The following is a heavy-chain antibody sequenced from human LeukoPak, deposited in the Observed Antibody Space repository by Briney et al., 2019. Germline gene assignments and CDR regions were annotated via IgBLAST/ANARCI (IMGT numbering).Heavy chain of an antibody. CDR1: GGSFSGYY. D-gene: IGHD6-6*01. CDR3: AKTPTALVRGGYYFDN. CDR2: INHSGST. V-gene: IGHV4-34*01. Sequence: SETQSLTCAVYGGSFSGYYWSWIRQPPGKGLEWIGEINHSGSTDYNPSLKSRVTISVDTSKNQFSLKLSSVTAADTAVYYCAKTPTALVRGGYYFDNWGQGTLVTVSS. J-gene: IGHJ4*02.